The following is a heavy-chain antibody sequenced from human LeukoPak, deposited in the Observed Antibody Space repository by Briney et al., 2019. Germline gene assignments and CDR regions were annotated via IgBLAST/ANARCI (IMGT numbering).Heavy chain of an antibody. V-gene: IGHV3-15*07. CDR3: ARDWYHAFDF. Sequence: GGSLRLSCAASSFTFSNTWMNWVRQAPGKGLEWVGRIKSKTDGGTTDYAAPVKGRFTISRDDSKDTLYLQMNSLRTEDTALYYCARDWYHAFDFWGQGTMVTVSS. D-gene: IGHD3-9*01. CDR2: IKSKTDGGTT. J-gene: IGHJ3*01. CDR1: SFTFSNTW.